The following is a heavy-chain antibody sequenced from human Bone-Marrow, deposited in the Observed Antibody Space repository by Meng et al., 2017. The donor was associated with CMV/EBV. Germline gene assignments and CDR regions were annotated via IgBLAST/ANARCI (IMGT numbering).Heavy chain of an antibody. CDR3: ARAPRYCSSTSCYTTARGYGGHYFDY. J-gene: IGHJ4*02. Sequence: SCVRQPPGKELEWIGEIYHSGSTNYHPSLKSRVTISVDKSKNQFSLKLSSVTAADTAVYYCARAPRYCSSTSCYTTARGYGGHYFDYWGQGTLVTVSS. D-gene: IGHD2-2*02. CDR2: IYHSGST. V-gene: IGHV4-4*02.